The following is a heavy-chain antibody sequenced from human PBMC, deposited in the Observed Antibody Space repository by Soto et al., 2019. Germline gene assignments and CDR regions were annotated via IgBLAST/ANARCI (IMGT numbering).Heavy chain of an antibody. CDR3: ARYSYGSVLNRDKYYMDV. CDR2: IYYSGST. J-gene: IGHJ6*03. V-gene: IGHV4-59*08. CDR1: EGSIRSFD. D-gene: IGHD3-10*01. Sequence: SVPMRLTSSVAEGSIRSFDGRRIRQPQGKGLEWIGYIYYSGSTNYNPSLKSRVTISVDTSKNQFSLKLSSVTAADTAVYYCARYSYGSVLNRDKYYMDVWGKGTTVTVSS.